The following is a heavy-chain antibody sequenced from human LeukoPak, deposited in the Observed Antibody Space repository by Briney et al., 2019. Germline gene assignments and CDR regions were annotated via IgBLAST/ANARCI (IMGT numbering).Heavy chain of an antibody. J-gene: IGHJ4*02. Sequence: GASVKVSCKASGYTFTSYYMHWVRQAPGQGLEWMGIINPSGGSTSYAQKFQGRVTMTRDTSTSTVYMELSSLRSEDTAEYYCARDWGIVGEGVADWGQGTLVTVSS. D-gene: IGHD1-26*01. CDR1: GYTFTSYY. V-gene: IGHV1-46*01. CDR2: INPSGGST. CDR3: ARDWGIVGEGVAD.